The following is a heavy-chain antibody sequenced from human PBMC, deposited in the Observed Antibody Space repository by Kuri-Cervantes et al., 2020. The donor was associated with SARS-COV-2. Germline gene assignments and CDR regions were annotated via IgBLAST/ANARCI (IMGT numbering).Heavy chain of an antibody. CDR1: GGSISSYY. J-gene: IGHJ5*02. D-gene: IGHD3-10*01. CDR2: IYYSGST. Sequence: SETLSLTCTVSGGSISSYYWSWIRQPPGKGLEWIGYIYYSGSTNYNPSLKSRVTISVDTSKNQFSLKLSSVTAADTAVYYCARGGVTMVRGVFRLDWFDPWGQGTLATVSS. CDR3: ARGGVTMVRGVFRLDWFDP. V-gene: IGHV4-59*08.